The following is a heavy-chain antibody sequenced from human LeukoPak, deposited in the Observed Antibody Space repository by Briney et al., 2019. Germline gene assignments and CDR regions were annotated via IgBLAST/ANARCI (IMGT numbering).Heavy chain of an antibody. J-gene: IGHJ3*02. CDR2: ISGSGGST. Sequence: PGGSLRLSCAASGFTFSSYAMNWVRQAPEKGLEWVSTISGSGGSTYYADSVKGRFTISRDNSKNTLYLQMNSLRAEDTAVYYCAKALRRSGAFDIWGQGTMVTVSS. V-gene: IGHV3-23*01. D-gene: IGHD3-3*01. CDR1: GFTFSSYA. CDR3: AKALRRSGAFDI.